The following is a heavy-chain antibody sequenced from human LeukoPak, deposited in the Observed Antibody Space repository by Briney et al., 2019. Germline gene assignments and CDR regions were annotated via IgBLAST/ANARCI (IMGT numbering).Heavy chain of an antibody. V-gene: IGHV3-21*01. CDR2: ISSSSSYI. D-gene: IGHD3-10*01. J-gene: IGHJ3*02. CDR1: GFTFSSYS. Sequence: PGGSLRLSCAASGFTFSSYSMNWVRQAPGKGLEWVSSISSSSSYIYYADSVKGRFTISRDNAKNSLYLQMNSLRAEDTAVYYCXXPGVXGPAFDXWGQGTMVTXSS. CDR3: XXPGVXGPAFDX.